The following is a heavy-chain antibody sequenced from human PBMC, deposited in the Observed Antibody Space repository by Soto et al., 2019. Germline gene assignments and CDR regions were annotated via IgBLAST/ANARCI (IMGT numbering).Heavy chain of an antibody. D-gene: IGHD3-10*01. V-gene: IGHV3-48*03. J-gene: IGHJ6*02. CDR1: GFTFSSYE. CDR3: ARDQVIMVRGVILFTRRFYGMDV. CDR2: ISSSGSTI. Sequence: GGSLRLSCAASGFTFSSYETNWVRQAPGKGLEWVSYISSSGSTIYYADSVKGRFTISRDNAKNSLYLQMNSLRAEDTAVYCCARDQVIMVRGVILFTRRFYGMDVWGQGTTVTVSS.